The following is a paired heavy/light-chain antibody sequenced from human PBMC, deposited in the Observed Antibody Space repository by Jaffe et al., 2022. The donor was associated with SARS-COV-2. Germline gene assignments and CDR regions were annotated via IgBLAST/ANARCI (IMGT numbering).Heavy chain of an antibody. Sequence: QVQLLQSGAEVKKSGASVTVSCKASGYTFSSYYMHWVRQAPGQGLEWMGIINPSGGSTTYAQKLQGRVTMTRDTATSTVYMELSSLRSDDTAVYYCARDFVPGSPSGAFDVWGQGTLVTVSS. D-gene: IGHD1-1*01. J-gene: IGHJ3*01. CDR2: INPSGGST. V-gene: IGHV1-46*04. CDR1: GYTFSSYY. CDR3: ARDFVPGSPSGAFDV.
Light chain of an antibody. CDR3: QQRANWPPLT. Sequence: EIVLTQSPATLSLSPGERATLSCRASQSVSTYLAWYQQKPGQAPRLLISDASNRATGIPARFSASGSGTDFTLTITNLEPEDFAVYHCQQRANWPPLTFGGGTKVQIK. V-gene: IGKV3-11*01. J-gene: IGKJ4*01. CDR1: QSVSTY. CDR2: DAS.